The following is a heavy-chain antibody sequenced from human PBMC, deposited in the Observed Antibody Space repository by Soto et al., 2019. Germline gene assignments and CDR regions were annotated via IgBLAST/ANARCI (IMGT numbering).Heavy chain of an antibody. Sequence: PSETLSLTCTVSGGSISSGGYYWSWIRQHPGKGLEWIGYIYYSGSTYYNPSLKSRVTISVDTSKNQFSLKLSSVTAADTAMYYCARRKDYSKSLYYYYGMDVWGQGTTVTVSS. CDR2: IYYSGST. D-gene: IGHD4-4*01. V-gene: IGHV4-31*03. CDR3: ARRKDYSKSLYYYYGMDV. J-gene: IGHJ6*02. CDR1: GGSISSGGYY.